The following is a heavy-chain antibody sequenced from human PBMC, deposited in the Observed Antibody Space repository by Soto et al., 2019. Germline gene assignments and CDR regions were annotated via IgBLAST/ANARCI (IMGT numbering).Heavy chain of an antibody. CDR2: IYYSGST. CDR3: ARGNRNWNSKIRFDP. CDR1: GGSISSYY. J-gene: IGHJ5*02. Sequence: ETLSLTCTVSGGSISSYYWSWIRQPPGKGLEWIGYIYYSGSTNYNPSLKSRVTISVDTSKNQFSLKLSSVTAADTAVYYCARGNRNWNSKIRFDPWGQGTLVTVSS. V-gene: IGHV4-59*01. D-gene: IGHD1-7*01.